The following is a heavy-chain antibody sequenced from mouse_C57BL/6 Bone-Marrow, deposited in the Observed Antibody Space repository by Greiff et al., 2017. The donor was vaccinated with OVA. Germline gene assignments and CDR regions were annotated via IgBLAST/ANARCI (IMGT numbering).Heavy chain of an antibody. J-gene: IGHJ4*01. CDR1: GFTFSSYA. D-gene: IGHD2-1*01. CDR3: TRLLDAMDY. V-gene: IGHV5-9-1*02. CDR2: ISSGGDYI. Sequence: EVKLQESGAGLVKPGGSLKLSCAASGFTFSSYAMSWVRQTPEKRLEWVAYISSGGDYIYYADTVKGRFTISRDNARNTLYLQMSRLKSEDTAMYYCTRLLDAMDYWGQGTSVTVSS.